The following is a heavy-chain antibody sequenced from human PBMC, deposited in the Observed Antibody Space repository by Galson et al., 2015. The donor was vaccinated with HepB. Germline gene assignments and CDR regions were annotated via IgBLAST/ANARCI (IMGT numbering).Heavy chain of an antibody. CDR1: GFTFSSYG. J-gene: IGHJ6*02. CDR2: ISYHGSNK. V-gene: IGHV3-30*18. Sequence: SLRLSCAAPGFTFSSYGMHWVRQAPGKGLEWVAVISYHGSNKYYADSVKGRFTISRDNSKNTLYLQMNSLRAEDTAVYYCAKESNQQYSSGWYEFRHYYYYYGMDVWGQGTTVTVSS. CDR3: AKESNQQYSSGWYEFRHYYYYYGMDV. D-gene: IGHD6-19*01.